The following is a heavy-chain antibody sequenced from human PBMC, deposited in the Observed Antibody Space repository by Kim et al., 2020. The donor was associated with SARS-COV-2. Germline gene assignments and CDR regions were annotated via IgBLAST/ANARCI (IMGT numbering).Heavy chain of an antibody. V-gene: IGHV3-48*03. J-gene: IGHJ4*02. D-gene: IGHD6-13*01. Sequence: GGSLRLSCAASGFTFSSYEMNWVRQAPGKGLEWVSYISSSGSTIYYADSVKGRFTISRDNAKNSLYLQMNSLRAEDTAVYYCARGELGYSSSWPIYYFDYWGQGTLVTVSS. CDR2: ISSSGSTI. CDR1: GFTFSSYE. CDR3: ARGELGYSSSWPIYYFDY.